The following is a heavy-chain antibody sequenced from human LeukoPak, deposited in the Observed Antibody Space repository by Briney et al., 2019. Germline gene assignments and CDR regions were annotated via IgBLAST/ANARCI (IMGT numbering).Heavy chain of an antibody. CDR3: ARTYSSRREAEYFQH. CDR1: GGSFSGYY. D-gene: IGHD6-13*01. CDR2: IYYSGST. Sequence: PSETLSLTCAVYGGSFSGYYWSWIRQPPGKGLEWIGYIYYSGSTNYNPSLKSRVTISVDTSKNQFSLKLSSVTAADTAVYYCARTYSSRREAEYFQHWGQGTLVTVSS. J-gene: IGHJ1*01. V-gene: IGHV4-59*01.